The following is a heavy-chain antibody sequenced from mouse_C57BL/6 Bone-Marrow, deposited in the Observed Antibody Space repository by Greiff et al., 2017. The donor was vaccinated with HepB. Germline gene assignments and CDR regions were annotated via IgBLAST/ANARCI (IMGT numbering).Heavy chain of an antibody. V-gene: IGHV14-2*01. CDR3: ASVVTFYYFDY. CDR2: IDPEDGEN. D-gene: IGHD1-1*01. Sequence: EVKLQESGAELVKPGASVKLSCTASGFNIKDYYMHWVKQRTEQGLEWIGRIDPEDGENKYDPKFQGKATITADTSSNTAYLQLSSLTSEDTAVYYCASVVTFYYFDYWGQGTALTVSS. J-gene: IGHJ2*01. CDR1: GFNIKDYY.